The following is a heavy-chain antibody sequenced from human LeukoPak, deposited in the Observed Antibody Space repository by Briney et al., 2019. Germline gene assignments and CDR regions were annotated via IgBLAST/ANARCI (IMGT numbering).Heavy chain of an antibody. V-gene: IGHV1-2*02. D-gene: IGHD3-9*01. CDR3: ARENYDILTGYSYYFDY. CDR2: INPNSGGT. CDR1: GYTFTGYY. Sequence: ASVKVSCKASGYTFTGYYMHWVRQAPGQGLEWMGWINPNSGGTNYAQKFQGRVTMTRDTSLSTAYMELSRLRSDDTAVYYCARENYDILTGYSYYFDYWGQGTLVTVSS. J-gene: IGHJ4*02.